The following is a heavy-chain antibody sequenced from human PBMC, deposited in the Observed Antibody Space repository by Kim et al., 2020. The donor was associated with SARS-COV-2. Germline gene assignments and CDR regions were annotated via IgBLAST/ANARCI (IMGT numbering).Heavy chain of an antibody. CDR1: GGSISSYY. CDR3: ARWFGELGDAFDI. J-gene: IGHJ3*02. Sequence: SETLSLTCTVSGGSISSYYWSWIRQPPGKGLEWIGYIYYSGSTNYNPSLKSRVTISVDTSKNQFSLKLSSVTAADTAVYYCARWFGELGDAFDIWGQGTMVTVSS. CDR2: IYYSGST. D-gene: IGHD3-10*01. V-gene: IGHV4-59*01.